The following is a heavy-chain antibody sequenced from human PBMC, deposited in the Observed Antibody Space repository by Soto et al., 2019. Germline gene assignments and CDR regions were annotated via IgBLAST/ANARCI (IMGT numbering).Heavy chain of an antibody. Sequence: QVQLVESGGGVVQPGRSLRLSCAASGFTFSSYGMHWVRQAPGKGLEWVAVISYDGSNKYYADSVKGRFTISRDNSKNTLYLQVNSLRTEDTAVYYCARDEAGTVTTVYGMDVWGQGTTVTVSS. CDR2: ISYDGSNK. CDR1: GFTFSSYG. D-gene: IGHD4-17*01. V-gene: IGHV3-30*03. CDR3: ARDEAGTVTTVYGMDV. J-gene: IGHJ6*02.